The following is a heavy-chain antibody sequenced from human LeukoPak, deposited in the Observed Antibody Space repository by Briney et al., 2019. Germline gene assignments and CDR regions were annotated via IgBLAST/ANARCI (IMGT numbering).Heavy chain of an antibody. J-gene: IGHJ4*02. CDR2: IYSGGST. Sequence: PGGSLRLSCAASGFTVSSNYMSWVRQAPGKGLEWVSVIYSGGSTYYADSVKGRFTISRDNSKNTLYLQMNSLRAEDTAVYYCARIPRLLWFGERGGDYWGQGTLVTVSS. CDR1: GFTVSSNY. CDR3: ARIPRLLWFGERGGDY. V-gene: IGHV3-53*01. D-gene: IGHD3-10*01.